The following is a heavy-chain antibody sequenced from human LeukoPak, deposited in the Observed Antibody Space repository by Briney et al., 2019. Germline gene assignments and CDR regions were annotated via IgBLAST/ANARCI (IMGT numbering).Heavy chain of an antibody. D-gene: IGHD5-18*01. V-gene: IGHV3-9*01. Sequence: PGGSLRLSCAASGFTFDDYAMHWVRQAPGKGLEWVSGISWNSGSIGYADSVKGRFTISRDNAKNTLYLQMNSLRAEDTAVYYCASEGQLWSLDYWGQGTLVTVSS. CDR3: ASEGQLWSLDY. CDR2: ISWNSGSI. CDR1: GFTFDDYA. J-gene: IGHJ4*02.